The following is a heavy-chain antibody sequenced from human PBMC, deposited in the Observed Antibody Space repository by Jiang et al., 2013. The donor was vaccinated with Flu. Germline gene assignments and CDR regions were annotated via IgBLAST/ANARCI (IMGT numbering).Heavy chain of an antibody. J-gene: IGHJ5*01. CDR2: IYPGDSDT. V-gene: IGHV5-51*03. CDR1: GYKFSNYW. CDR3: ARGHGDYVGVNNWFDS. Sequence: VQLVESGAEVKKPGDSLKISCKGFGYKFSNYWIAWVRQMPGRGLEWMGYIYPGDSDTTYSPSFEGQITFSADKSINTAFLQWNSLKASDTAMYYCARGHGDYVGVNNWFDSWGQGTLVTVSS. D-gene: IGHD4-17*01.